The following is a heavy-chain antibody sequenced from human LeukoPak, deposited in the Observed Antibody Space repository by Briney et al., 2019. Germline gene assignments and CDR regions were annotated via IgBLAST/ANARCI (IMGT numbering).Heavy chain of an antibody. CDR2: INSDGSST. V-gene: IGHV3-74*01. J-gene: IGHJ6*02. Sequence: GGSLRLSCAASGFTFSSYWMHWGRQAPGKGLVWGSRINSDGSSTSYADSVKGRFTISRDNAKNTLYLQMNSLRAEDTAVYYCARGSSGWYFAYGMDVWGQGTTVTVSS. CDR3: ARGSSGWYFAYGMDV. CDR1: GFTFSSYW. D-gene: IGHD6-19*01.